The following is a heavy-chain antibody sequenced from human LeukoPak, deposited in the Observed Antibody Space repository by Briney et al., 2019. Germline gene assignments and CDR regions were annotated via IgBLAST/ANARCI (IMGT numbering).Heavy chain of an antibody. D-gene: IGHD2-2*01. CDR1: GYNFTNYW. V-gene: IGHV5-51*01. CDR3: ARQRTVIPAAPSDY. Sequence: GESLKISCQGSGYNFTNYWILWVRQMPGKGLEWLGTIYPDESDSRYSPSFRGQVTMSADQSVTTAYLYWRSLKASDSAIYYCARQRTVIPAAPSDYWGQGTLVTVAS. J-gene: IGHJ4*02. CDR2: IYPDESDS.